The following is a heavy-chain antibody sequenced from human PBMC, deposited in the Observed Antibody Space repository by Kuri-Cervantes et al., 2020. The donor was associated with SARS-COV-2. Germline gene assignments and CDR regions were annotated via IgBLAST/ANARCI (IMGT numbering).Heavy chain of an antibody. CDR1: GGSISSSSYY. V-gene: IGHV4-39*07. D-gene: IGHD3-10*01. J-gene: IGHJ4*02. CDR3: ARVGGHGLHFFDY. CDR2: MYYSGST. Sequence: GSLRLSCTVSGGSISSSSYYWGWIRQPPGKGLEWIGSMYYSGSTNYNPSLKSRVTISVDTSKNQFSLKLSSVTAADTAVYYCARVGGHGLHFFDYWGQGTLVTVSS.